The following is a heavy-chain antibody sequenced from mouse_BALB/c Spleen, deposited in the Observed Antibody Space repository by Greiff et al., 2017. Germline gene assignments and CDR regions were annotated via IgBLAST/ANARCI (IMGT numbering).Heavy chain of an antibody. CDR3: ARGQSGGFEY. CDR1: GFTFSDYG. V-gene: IGHV5-15*02. Sequence: EVQVVESGGGLVQPGGSRKLSCAASGFTFSDYGMAWVRQSPGKGPEWVAFISNLAYSIYYADTVTGRFTISRENAKNTLYLEMSSLRSEDTAMYYCARGQSGGFEYWGQGTTLTVSS. D-gene: IGHD4-1*01. J-gene: IGHJ2*01. CDR2: ISNLAYSI.